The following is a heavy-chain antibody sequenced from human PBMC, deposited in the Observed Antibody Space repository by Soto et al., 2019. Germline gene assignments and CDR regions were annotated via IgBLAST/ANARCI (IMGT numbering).Heavy chain of an antibody. CDR1: GYTFTNYG. V-gene: IGHV1-18*01. CDR3: AREKGYCSSTSCYRLRYYGMDV. D-gene: IGHD2-2*02. J-gene: IGHJ6*02. CDR2: ISAYNGNT. Sequence: ASVKVSCKASGYTFTNYGISWVRQAPGQGLEWMGWISAYNGNTNYAQKLQGRVTMTTDTSTSTAYMELRGLRSDDTAVYYCAREKGYCSSTSCYRLRYYGMDVWGQGTTVTVSS.